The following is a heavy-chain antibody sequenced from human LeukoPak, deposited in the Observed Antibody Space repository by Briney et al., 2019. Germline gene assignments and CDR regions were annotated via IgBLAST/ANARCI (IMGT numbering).Heavy chain of an antibody. J-gene: IGHJ3*02. V-gene: IGHV3-7*01. Sequence: GGSLRLSCAASGFTFSSFVMSWVRQAPGKGLEWVANINHDGSEKYYVDSVKGRFTISRDNAKNSLYLQMNSLRAEDTAVFYCARNLHYDSSGYRAFDIWGQGTMVTVSS. CDR3: ARNLHYDSSGYRAFDI. D-gene: IGHD3-22*01. CDR1: GFTFSSFV. CDR2: INHDGSEK.